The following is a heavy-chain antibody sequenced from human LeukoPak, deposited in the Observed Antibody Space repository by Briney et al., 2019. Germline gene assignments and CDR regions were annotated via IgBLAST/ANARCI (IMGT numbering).Heavy chain of an antibody. J-gene: IGHJ4*02. CDR3: ARAAPYGPFDY. V-gene: IGHV3-74*01. D-gene: IGHD4-17*01. CDR2: INSDGSST. Sequence: GGALRLSCAASGFTFSSYWMHWVRQAPGQGLVWVSGINSDGSSTTYADSVVGRFTISRDNAKNTLYVQMSSLRAEDTAVYYCARAAPYGPFDYWGQGTLVTVSS. CDR1: GFTFSSYW.